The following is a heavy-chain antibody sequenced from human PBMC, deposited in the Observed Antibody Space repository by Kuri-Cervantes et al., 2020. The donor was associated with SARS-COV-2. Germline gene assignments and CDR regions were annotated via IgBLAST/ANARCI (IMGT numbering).Heavy chain of an antibody. V-gene: IGHV3-53*01. J-gene: IGHJ6*02. CDR2: IYSGGST. D-gene: IGHD2-8*02. CDR3: VKKIGGSCTATSCNGDGLDA. CDR1: GFTVSSSY. Sequence: GGSLRLSCAASGFTVSSSYMSWVRQAPGKGLEWVSVIYSGGSTYYADSVKGRFTISRDNSKNTLHLQMNSLRAEDTAVYYCVKKIGGSCTATSCNGDGLDAWGQGTTVTVSS.